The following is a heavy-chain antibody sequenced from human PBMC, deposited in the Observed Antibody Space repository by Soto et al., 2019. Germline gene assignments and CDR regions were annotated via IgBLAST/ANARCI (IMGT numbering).Heavy chain of an antibody. V-gene: IGHV4-59*08. Sequence: QVQLQESGPGLVKPSETLSLTCSVSGGSIGSYYWSWIRQPPGKGLEWIGSIYYSGSTNYNPSLKSRVTISVDTSKNQFSRKLSSVTAADTAVYYCARGGWRQIDYWGQGTLVTVSS. J-gene: IGHJ4*02. D-gene: IGHD3-3*01. CDR1: GGSIGSYY. CDR2: IYYSGST. CDR3: ARGGWRQIDY.